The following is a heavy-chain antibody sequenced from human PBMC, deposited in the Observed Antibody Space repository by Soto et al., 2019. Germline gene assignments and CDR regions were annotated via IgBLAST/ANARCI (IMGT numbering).Heavy chain of an antibody. J-gene: IGHJ6*02. Sequence: GGSLRLSCAASGFTFSSYAMSWVRQAPGKGLEWVSAISGSGGSTYYADSVKGRFTISRDNSKNTLYLQMNRLRAEDTAVYYCAKDLHYDFWLQVYYYGMDVWGQGTTVTVSS. CDR1: GFTFSSYA. CDR3: AKDLHYDFWLQVYYYGMDV. CDR2: ISGSGGST. D-gene: IGHD3-3*01. V-gene: IGHV3-23*01.